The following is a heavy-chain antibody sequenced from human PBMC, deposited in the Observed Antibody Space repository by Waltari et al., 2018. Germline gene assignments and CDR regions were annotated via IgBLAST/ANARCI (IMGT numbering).Heavy chain of an antibody. CDR3: ARDPGITGTTLGSWFDP. CDR1: GGTFSSYA. Sequence: QVQLVQSGAEVKKPGSSVKVSCKASGGTFSSYAISWVRQAPGQGLEWMGGVIPIFGKANYDKKVQGRVTITADKSTSTAYMELSSLRSEDTAVYYCARDPGITGTTLGSWFDPWGQGTLVTVSS. CDR2: VIPIFGKA. J-gene: IGHJ5*02. V-gene: IGHV1-69*10. D-gene: IGHD1-7*01.